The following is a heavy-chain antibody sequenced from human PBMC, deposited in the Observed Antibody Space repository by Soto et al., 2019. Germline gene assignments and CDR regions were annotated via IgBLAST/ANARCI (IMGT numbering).Heavy chain of an antibody. CDR2: INSDGSST. CDR1: GFTFSSYW. J-gene: IGHJ6*02. D-gene: IGHD3-16*01. V-gene: IGHV3-74*01. Sequence: EVQLVESGGGLVQPGGSLRLSCAASGFTFSSYWMHWVRQAPGKGLVWVSRINSDGSSTSYADSVKGRFTISRDNAKNTLYLQMNSLRAEDTAVYYCAREGPGWGGMAVWGQGTTVTVSS. CDR3: AREGPGWGGMAV.